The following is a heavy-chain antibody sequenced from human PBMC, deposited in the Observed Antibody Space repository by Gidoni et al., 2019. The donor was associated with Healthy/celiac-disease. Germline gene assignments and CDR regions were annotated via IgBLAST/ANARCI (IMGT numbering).Heavy chain of an antibody. D-gene: IGHD2-2*01. V-gene: IGHV3-15*07. Sequence: EVQLVESGGGLVKPGGSLRLSCAASGFTFSNAWLNWGRQAPGKGLEWVGRIKSKTDGGTTDYAAPVKGRFTISRDDSKNTLYLQMNSLKTEDTAVYYCTTDAPRPLGYCISTSCYGVDYWGQGTLVTVSS. CDR1: GFTFSNAW. CDR2: IKSKTDGGTT. CDR3: TTDAPRPLGYCISTSCYGVDY. J-gene: IGHJ4*02.